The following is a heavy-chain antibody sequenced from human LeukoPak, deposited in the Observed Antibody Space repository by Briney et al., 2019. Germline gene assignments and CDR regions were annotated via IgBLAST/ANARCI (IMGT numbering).Heavy chain of an antibody. CDR1: GGSFRGYY. Sequence: PSETLSLTCAVYGGSFRGYYWSWIRQPPGKGLEWIGEINHSGSTNYNPSLKSRVTISLVTSKNQFSLKLSSVTAADTAVYYCARGIRGTPKHQPAELWGQGTLVTVSS. D-gene: IGHD1-14*01. J-gene: IGHJ4*02. V-gene: IGHV4-34*01. CDR3: ARGIRGTPKHQPAEL. CDR2: INHSGST.